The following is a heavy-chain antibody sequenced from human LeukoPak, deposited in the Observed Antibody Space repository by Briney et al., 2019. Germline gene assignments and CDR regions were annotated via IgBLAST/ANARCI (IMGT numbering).Heavy chain of an antibody. CDR1: GFTFRGYD. D-gene: IGHD6-25*01. CDR2: IGIPGDT. Sequence: PGGSLRLSCAASGFTFRGYDFHWLRQVTGKGLEWVSGIGIPGDTYYPGSVKGRFTISRENAKNSLYLQMNNLRAGDTAVYFCARAHVAAGLAFDVWGQGTMVTVSS. CDR3: ARAHVAAGLAFDV. V-gene: IGHV3-13*01. J-gene: IGHJ3*01.